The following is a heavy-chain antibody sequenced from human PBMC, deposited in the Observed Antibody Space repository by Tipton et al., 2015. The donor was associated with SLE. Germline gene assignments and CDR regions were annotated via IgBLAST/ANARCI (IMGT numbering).Heavy chain of an antibody. CDR2: IYYSGST. D-gene: IGHD4-17*01. V-gene: IGHV4-59*11. Sequence: TLSLTCTVSGGSISSHYWSWIRQPPGKGLEWIGYIYYSGSTYYNPSLKSRVTISVDTSKNQFSLKLSSVTAADTAVYYCARDSDYGDYVGYFDYWGQGTLVTVSS. CDR1: GGSISSHY. CDR3: ARDSDYGDYVGYFDY. J-gene: IGHJ4*02.